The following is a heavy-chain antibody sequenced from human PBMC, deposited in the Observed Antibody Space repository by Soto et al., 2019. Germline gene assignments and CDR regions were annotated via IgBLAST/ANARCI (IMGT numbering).Heavy chain of an antibody. CDR1: GFTFSNAW. D-gene: IGHD4-17*01. J-gene: IGHJ4*02. Sequence: GGSLRLSCAASGFTFSNAWMSWVRQAPGKGLEWVGRIKSKTDGGTTDYAAPVKGRFTISRDDSKNTLYLQMNSLKTEDTAVYYCTRTDTGVTTDYWGQGTLVTVSS. CDR3: TRTDTGVTTDY. V-gene: IGHV3-15*01. CDR2: IKSKTDGGTT.